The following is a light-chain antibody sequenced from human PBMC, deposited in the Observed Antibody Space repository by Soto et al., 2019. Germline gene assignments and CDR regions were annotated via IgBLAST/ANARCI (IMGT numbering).Light chain of an antibody. CDR1: SSDVGGYNY. J-gene: IGLJ1*01. V-gene: IGLV2-8*01. CDR3: GSYADSNNYV. CDR2: EVS. Sequence: QSALTQPPSASGSPGQSVTISCTGTSSDVGGYNYVSWYQQYPGKAPKIMIYEVSKRPSGVPDRFSGSKSGNTASLTVSGLQAEDEADYYCGSYADSNNYVFGNGTKVTV.